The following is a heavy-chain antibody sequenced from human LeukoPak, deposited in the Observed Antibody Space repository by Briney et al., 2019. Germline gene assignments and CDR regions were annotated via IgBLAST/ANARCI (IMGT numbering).Heavy chain of an antibody. D-gene: IGHD5-24*01. J-gene: IGHJ4*02. CDR3: ARSRPVGGWLQLSAYYFDY. CDR2: ISSSGSTI. Sequence: GSLRLFCAASGFTFSDYYMSWIRQAPGKGLEWVSYISSSGSTIYYADSVKGRFTISRDNAKNSLYLQMNSLRAEDTAVYYCARSRPVGGWLQLSAYYFDYWGQGTLVTVSS. V-gene: IGHV3-11*01. CDR1: GFTFSDYY.